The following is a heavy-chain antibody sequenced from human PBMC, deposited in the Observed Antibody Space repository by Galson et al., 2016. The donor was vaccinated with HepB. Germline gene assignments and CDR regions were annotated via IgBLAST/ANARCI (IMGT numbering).Heavy chain of an antibody. J-gene: IGHJ6*02. Sequence: LRLSCAVSGLIFNDYSMSWIRQAPGKGLEWVSAMSGSADRTSYAVSVEGRFTISRDNSRNTLYLEMHSLRAEDTALYYCAKNDFWSGYPPYFYYGMDVWGQGTPVTVSS. CDR2: MSGSADRT. V-gene: IGHV3-23*01. CDR3: AKNDFWSGYPPYFYYGMDV. D-gene: IGHD3-3*01. CDR1: GLIFNDYS.